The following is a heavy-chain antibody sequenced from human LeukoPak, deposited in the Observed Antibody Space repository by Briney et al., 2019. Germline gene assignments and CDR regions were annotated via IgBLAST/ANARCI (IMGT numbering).Heavy chain of an antibody. CDR2: ISGSSSYK. Sequence: GGSLRLSWAAAGLTFSTYSMNWVSQAPGKGLGWVSSISGSSSYKYYADSVKGRFSISRDNAKNSLYLQMNSLRAEDTAVYYCARLKSSSGPERGYYYMDVWGKGTTVTVSS. V-gene: IGHV3-21*01. J-gene: IGHJ6*03. CDR1: GLTFSTYS. CDR3: ARLKSSSGPERGYYYMDV. D-gene: IGHD6-19*01.